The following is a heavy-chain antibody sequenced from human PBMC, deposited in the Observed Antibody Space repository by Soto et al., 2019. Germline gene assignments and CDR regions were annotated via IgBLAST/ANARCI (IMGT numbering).Heavy chain of an antibody. CDR1: GFTFSSYG. J-gene: IGHJ6*02. V-gene: IGHV3-30*18. D-gene: IGHD5-18*01. Sequence: GGSLRLSCAASGFTFSSYGMHWVRQAPGKGLEWVAVISYDGSNKYYADSVKGRFTISRDNSKNTLYLQMNSLRAEDTAVYYCAKDFEADTAMAISYYYYGMDVWGQGTTVTVSS. CDR3: AKDFEADTAMAISYYYYGMDV. CDR2: ISYDGSNK.